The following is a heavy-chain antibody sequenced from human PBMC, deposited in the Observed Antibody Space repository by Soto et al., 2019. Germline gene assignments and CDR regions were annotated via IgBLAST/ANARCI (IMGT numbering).Heavy chain of an antibody. Sequence: ASVKVSCKASGYTFTSYGISWVRQAPGQGLEWMGWISAYNGNTNYAQKLQGRVTMTTDTSTSTAHMELRSLRSDDTAVYYCAREVLWFGQNNWFDPWGQGTLVTVSS. CDR2: ISAYNGNT. CDR1: GYTFTSYG. J-gene: IGHJ5*02. CDR3: AREVLWFGQNNWFDP. V-gene: IGHV1-18*01. D-gene: IGHD3-10*01.